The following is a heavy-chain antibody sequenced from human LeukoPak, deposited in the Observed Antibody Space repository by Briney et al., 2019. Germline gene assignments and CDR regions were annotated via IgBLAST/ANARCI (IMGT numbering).Heavy chain of an antibody. CDR1: GYSFTSYY. CDR2: IDPSGGST. J-gene: IGHJ4*02. V-gene: IGHV1-46*01. D-gene: IGHD3-10*01. Sequence: ASVTVSCKASGYSFTSYYMHWVRQAPGQGLEWMGIIDPSGGSTNYAQKFQGRITMTRDTSTSTVYMDLSSLTSEDTAIYYCASLGSGSSPIIDFDYWGQGTLVAVSS. CDR3: ASLGSGSSPIIDFDY.